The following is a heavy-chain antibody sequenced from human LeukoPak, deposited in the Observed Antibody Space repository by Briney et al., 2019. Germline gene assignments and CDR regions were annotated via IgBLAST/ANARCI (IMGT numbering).Heavy chain of an antibody. J-gene: IGHJ6*02. CDR1: GFIFSRHN. Sequence: GGSLRLSCAASGFIFSRHNMNWVRQAPGKGLEWVSSISRSSGYIYYADSVKGRFTVSRDNADNSLFLQMDSLRAEDTAVYYCARDSAGGSCFMRALDVWGQGTTVTVSS. CDR2: ISRSSGYI. D-gene: IGHD2-15*01. V-gene: IGHV3-21*01. CDR3: ARDSAGGSCFMRALDV.